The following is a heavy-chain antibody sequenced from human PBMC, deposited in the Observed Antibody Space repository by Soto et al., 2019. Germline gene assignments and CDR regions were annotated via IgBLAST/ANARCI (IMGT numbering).Heavy chain of an antibody. CDR3: ARGGYSYGYLVFDP. J-gene: IGHJ5*02. V-gene: IGHV1-69*06. CDR2: IIPIFGTA. Sequence: QVQLVQSGAEVKKPGASVKVSCKPSGYTFTSYGISWVRQAPGQGLEWMGGIIPIFGTANYAQKFQGRVTITADKSTSTAYMELSRLRSEDTVVYYCARGGYSYGYLVFDPWGQGTLVTVSS. CDR1: GYTFTSYG. D-gene: IGHD5-18*01.